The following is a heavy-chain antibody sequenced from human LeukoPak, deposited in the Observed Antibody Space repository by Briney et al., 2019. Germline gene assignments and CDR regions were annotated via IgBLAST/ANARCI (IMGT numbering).Heavy chain of an antibody. CDR1: GFTFSSYD. Sequence: GGSLRLSCAASGFTFSSYDMHWVRQAPGKGLEWVSAISGSGGSTYYADSVKGRFTISRDNSKNTLYLQMNSLRAEDTAVYYCAKDTGGSGKLDPWGQGTLVTVSS. V-gene: IGHV3-23*01. J-gene: IGHJ5*02. CDR2: ISGSGGST. D-gene: IGHD3-10*01. CDR3: AKDTGGSGKLDP.